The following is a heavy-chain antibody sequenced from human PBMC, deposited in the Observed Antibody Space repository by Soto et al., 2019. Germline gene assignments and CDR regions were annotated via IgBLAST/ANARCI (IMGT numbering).Heavy chain of an antibody. CDR2: IIPIFGTA. V-gene: IGHV1-69*13. Sequence: SVKISCKASGGTFSSYAISWVRQAPGQGLEWMGGIIPIFGTANYAQKFQGRVTITADESTSTAYMELSSLRSEDTAVYYCAREGNYDFWSGYSRRRGSSYYYYGLDVWGQGTTVTVSS. J-gene: IGHJ6*02. D-gene: IGHD3-3*01. CDR3: AREGNYDFWSGYSRRRGSSYYYYGLDV. CDR1: GGTFSSYA.